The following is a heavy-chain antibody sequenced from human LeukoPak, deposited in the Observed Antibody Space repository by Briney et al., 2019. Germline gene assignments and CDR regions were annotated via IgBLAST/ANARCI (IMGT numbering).Heavy chain of an antibody. CDR2: IYYSGST. CDR1: GGSISSYY. CDR3: ARVSGSPYYYYMDV. J-gene: IGHJ6*03. D-gene: IGHD6-19*01. Sequence: SETLSLTRTVSGGSISSYYWSWIRQPPGKGLEWIGYIYYSGSTNYNPSLKSRVTISVDTSKNQFSLKLSSVTAADTAVYYCARVSGSPYYYYMDVWGKGTTVTISS. V-gene: IGHV4-59*01.